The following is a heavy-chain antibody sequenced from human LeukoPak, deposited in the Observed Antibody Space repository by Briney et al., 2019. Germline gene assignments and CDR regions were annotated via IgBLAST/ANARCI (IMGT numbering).Heavy chain of an antibody. D-gene: IGHD3-22*01. CDR1: GFTVSSNY. J-gene: IGHJ2*01. CDR2: IYSGGST. Sequence: GGSLRLSCAASGFTVSSNYMSWVRQAPGKGLEWVSVIYSGGSTYYADSVKGRFTISRDNSKNTLYLQMNSLRAEDTAVYYCARDERNYYDSSHWYFDLWGRGTLVTVSS. V-gene: IGHV3-66*01. CDR3: ARDERNYYDSSHWYFDL.